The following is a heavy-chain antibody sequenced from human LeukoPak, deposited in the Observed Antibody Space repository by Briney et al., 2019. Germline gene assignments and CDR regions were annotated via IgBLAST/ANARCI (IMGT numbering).Heavy chain of an antibody. D-gene: IGHD6-19*01. CDR2: IWYDGSNK. CDR3: AKSSIAVAGTEFDY. V-gene: IGHV3-33*06. J-gene: IGHJ4*02. CDR1: GFTFSGFG. Sequence: GGSLRLSCAASGFTFSGFGMHWVRQAPGKGLEWVAVIWYDGSNKYYADSVKGRFTISRDNSKNTLYLQMNSLRAEDTAVYYCAKSSIAVAGTEFDYWGQGTLVTVSS.